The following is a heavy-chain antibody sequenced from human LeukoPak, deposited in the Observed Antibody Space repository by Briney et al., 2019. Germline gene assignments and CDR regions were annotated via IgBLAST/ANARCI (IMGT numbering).Heavy chain of an antibody. CDR1: GYTFTSYD. Sequence: ASVKVSCKASGYTFTSYDINWVRQATGQGLEWMGWMNPNSGNTGYAQKFQGRVTITADESTSTAYMELSSLRSEDTAVYYCASGNYSSSEVLDYWGQGTLVTVSS. CDR2: MNPNSGNT. D-gene: IGHD6-6*01. V-gene: IGHV1-8*01. J-gene: IGHJ4*02. CDR3: ASGNYSSSEVLDY.